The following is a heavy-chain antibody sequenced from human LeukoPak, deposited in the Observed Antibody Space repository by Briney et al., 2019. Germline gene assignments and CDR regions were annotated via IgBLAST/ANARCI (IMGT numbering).Heavy chain of an antibody. CDR1: GYTFTGYY. Sequence: ASVKVSCKASGYTFTGYYMHWVRQAPGQGLEWMGWINPNSGGTNYAQKFQGRVTMTRDTSISTAYMELSRLRSDDTAVYYCARVRLRGGWFDPWGQGTLVTVSS. D-gene: IGHD5-12*01. CDR2: INPNSGGT. V-gene: IGHV1-2*02. J-gene: IGHJ5*02. CDR3: ARVRLRGGWFDP.